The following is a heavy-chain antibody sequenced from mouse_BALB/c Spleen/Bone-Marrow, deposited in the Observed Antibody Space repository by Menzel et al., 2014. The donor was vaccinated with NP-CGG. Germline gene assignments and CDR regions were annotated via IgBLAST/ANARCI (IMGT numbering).Heavy chain of an antibody. CDR1: GYTFTDYA. D-gene: IGHD2-4*01. V-gene: IGHV1-67*01. J-gene: IGHJ3*01. Sequence: VKLQESGPELVRPGVSVKISCKGSGYTFTDYAMHWVKQGHAKSLEWIGVISTYSGNTNYNQKFKGKATMTVDKSSSTAYMELARLTSEDSAIYYCARGSMITTDWFAYWGQGTLVTVSA. CDR2: ISTYSGNT. CDR3: ARGSMITTDWFAY.